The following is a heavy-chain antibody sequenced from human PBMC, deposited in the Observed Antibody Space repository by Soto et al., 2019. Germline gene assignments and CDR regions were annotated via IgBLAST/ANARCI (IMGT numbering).Heavy chain of an antibody. D-gene: IGHD3-10*01. CDR3: AKDRNMAPSLGVSDY. CDR2: IRGDGNIT. J-gene: IGHJ4*02. V-gene: IGHV3-23*01. Sequence: GGSLTLSCAASGFTFSKENMNWVRQAPGKGLEWLSSIRGDGNITYYADSVQGRFTISRDNSNNTLYLQMNSLRAEDTALYFCAKDRNMAPSLGVSDYWGQGILVTVSS. CDR1: GFTFSKEN.